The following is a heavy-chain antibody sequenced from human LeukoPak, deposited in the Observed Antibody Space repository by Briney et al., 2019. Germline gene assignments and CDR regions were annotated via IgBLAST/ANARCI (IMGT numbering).Heavy chain of an antibody. Sequence: SEPLSLTCTVSGGSVSSGIYYWSWIRQPPGKGLEWIGYIYYSGSTNYNPSLKSRVTISVDTSKNQFSLKLSSVTAADTAVYYCARGPKAVAGTRYYYYGMDVWGQGTTVTVSS. CDR3: ARGPKAVAGTRYYYYGMDV. CDR1: GGSVSSGIYY. CDR2: IYYSGST. D-gene: IGHD6-19*01. V-gene: IGHV4-61*01. J-gene: IGHJ6*02.